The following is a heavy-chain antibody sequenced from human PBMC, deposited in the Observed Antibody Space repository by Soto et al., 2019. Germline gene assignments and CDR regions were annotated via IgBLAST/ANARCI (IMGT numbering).Heavy chain of an antibody. CDR2: IHSSGVGT. CDR1: GFTFETYA. D-gene: IGHD5-18*01. CDR3: ARRSAWQLLKGSSFYFDH. V-gene: IGHV3-23*01. Sequence: VGSLRLSFAASGFTFETYAMGWVRQAPGKGLGCVSAIHSSGVGTDYADSVKGRFTISRDNSTNTLYLQMNSLRPGDTAVYYCARRSAWQLLKGSSFYFDHWGQGMLVTV. J-gene: IGHJ4*02.